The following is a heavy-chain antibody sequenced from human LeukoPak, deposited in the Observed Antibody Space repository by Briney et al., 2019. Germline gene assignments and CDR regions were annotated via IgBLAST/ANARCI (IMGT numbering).Heavy chain of an antibody. CDR1: GGSFSGYY. J-gene: IGHJ4*02. CDR2: INHSGST. Sequence: SETLSLTCAVYGGSFSGYYWSWIRQPPGKGLEWIGEINHSGSTNYNPSLKSRVTISVDTSKNQFSLKLSSVTAADTAVYYCARHPYVLLWFGELSNRYYFDYWGQGTLVTVSS. CDR3: ARHPYVLLWFGELSNRYYFDY. D-gene: IGHD3-10*01. V-gene: IGHV4-34*01.